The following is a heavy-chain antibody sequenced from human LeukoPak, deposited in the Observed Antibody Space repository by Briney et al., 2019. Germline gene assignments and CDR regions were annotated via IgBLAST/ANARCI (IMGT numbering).Heavy chain of an antibody. CDR3: AKDLVYSSSSGEYYYGMDV. CDR1: GFTFSSYG. J-gene: IGHJ6*02. D-gene: IGHD6-6*01. CDR2: ISYDGSNK. Sequence: PGRSLRPSCAASGFTFSSYGMHWVRQAPGKGLEWVAVISYDGSNKYYADSVKGRFTISRDNSKNTLYLQMNSLRAEDTAVYYCAKDLVYSSSSGEYYYGMDVWGQGTTVTVSS. V-gene: IGHV3-30*18.